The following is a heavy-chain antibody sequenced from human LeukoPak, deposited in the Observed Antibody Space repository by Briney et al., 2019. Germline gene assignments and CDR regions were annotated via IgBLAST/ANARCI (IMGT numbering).Heavy chain of an antibody. CDR2: IIPIFGTS. V-gene: IGHV1-69*05. CDR3: ARGLDASMETAYDY. D-gene: IGHD5-18*01. Sequence: ASVKVSCKASGGSFNAYAISWERQAPGQGLEWMGGIIPIFGTSNYAQKLQGRVTISTDESTSTAYMEVSSLRSEDTAIYYCARGLDASMETAYDYWGQGTLVTVSS. J-gene: IGHJ4*02. CDR1: GGSFNAYA.